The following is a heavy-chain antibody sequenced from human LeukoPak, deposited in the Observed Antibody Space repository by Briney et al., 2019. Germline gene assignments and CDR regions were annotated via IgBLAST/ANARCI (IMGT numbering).Heavy chain of an antibody. CDR3: AREWVVTKVRDY. J-gene: IGHJ4*02. CDR1: GGTFSSYS. D-gene: IGHD4-23*01. CDR2: IIPIFGTA. V-gene: IGHV1-69*13. Sequence: ASVKVSCKASGGTFSSYSISWVRQAPGQGLEWMGGIIPIFGTANYAQKFQGRVTITADESTSTAYMELRSLRSDDTAVYYCAREWVVTKVRDYWGQGTLVTVSS.